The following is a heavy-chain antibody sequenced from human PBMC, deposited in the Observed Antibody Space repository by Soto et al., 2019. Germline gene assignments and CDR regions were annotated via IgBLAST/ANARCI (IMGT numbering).Heavy chain of an antibody. J-gene: IGHJ5*02. CDR1: GGSFSGYY. Sequence: SETLSLTCAVYGGSFSGYYWSWIRQPPGKGLEWIGEINHSGSTNYNPSLKSRVTISVDTSKNQFSLKLSSVTAADTAVYYCARGGYYDSSGYYPYNWFDPWGQGTLVTVS. CDR2: INHSGST. V-gene: IGHV4-34*01. CDR3: ARGGYYDSSGYYPYNWFDP. D-gene: IGHD3-22*01.